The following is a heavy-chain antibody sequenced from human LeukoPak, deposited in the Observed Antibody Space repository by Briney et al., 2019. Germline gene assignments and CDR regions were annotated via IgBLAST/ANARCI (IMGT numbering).Heavy chain of an antibody. D-gene: IGHD6-19*01. Sequence: GGSLRLSCAASGFTFSSYAMHWVRQAPGKGLEWVAVISYDGSNKYYADSVKGRFTISRDNSKNTLYLQMNSLRAEDTAVYYCARGPYSSGWYVGMNYYYYMDVWGKGTTVTVSS. CDR3: ARGPYSSGWYVGMNYYYYMDV. CDR2: ISYDGSNK. CDR1: GFTFSSYA. V-gene: IGHV3-30-3*01. J-gene: IGHJ6*03.